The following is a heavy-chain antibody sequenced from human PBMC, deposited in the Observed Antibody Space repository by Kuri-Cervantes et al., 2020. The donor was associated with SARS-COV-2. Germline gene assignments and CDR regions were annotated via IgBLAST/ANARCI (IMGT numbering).Heavy chain of an antibody. D-gene: IGHD2-15*01. CDR2: ISSSSYT. CDR1: GFTFSDYY. J-gene: IGHJ3*02. Sequence: LSLTCAASGFTFSDYYMSWIRQAPGKGLEWVSYISSSSYTNYADSVKGRFTISRDNAKNSLYLQMNSLRAEDTAVYYCARAQGYCSGGSCPDAFDIWGQGTMVTVSS. V-gene: IGHV3-11*05. CDR3: ARAQGYCSGGSCPDAFDI.